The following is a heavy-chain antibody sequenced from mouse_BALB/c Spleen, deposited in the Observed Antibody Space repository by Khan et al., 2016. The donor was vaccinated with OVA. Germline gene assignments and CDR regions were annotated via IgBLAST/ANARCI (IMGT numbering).Heavy chain of an antibody. CDR1: GFTIKDTY. Sequence: EVQLQESGAELVKPGASVKLSCTPSGFTIKDTYIHWVKQRPEQGLEWIGRIDPANGYTKFDPKFQGKATITTDTSSNTAYLQLSSLTSEDTAVYYCARITYYDVSYWGQGTLVTVSS. CDR2: IDPANGYT. CDR3: ARITYYDVSY. V-gene: IGHV14-3*02. D-gene: IGHD2-4*01. J-gene: IGHJ3*01.